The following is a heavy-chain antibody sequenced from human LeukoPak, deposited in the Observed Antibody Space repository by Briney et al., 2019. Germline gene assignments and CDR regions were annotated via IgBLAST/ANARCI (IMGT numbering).Heavy chain of an antibody. J-gene: IGHJ6*02. CDR2: FDPEDGET. CDR3: ATAYFDWSLRGAYGMDV. V-gene: IGHV1-24*01. Sequence: ASVNVSCKVSGYTLTELSMHWVRQAPGKGLEWVGGFDPEDGETIYAQKFQGRVTMTEDTSTDTAYMELSSLRSEDTAVYYCATAYFDWSLRGAYGMDVWGQGTTVTVSS. D-gene: IGHD3-9*01. CDR1: GYTLTELS.